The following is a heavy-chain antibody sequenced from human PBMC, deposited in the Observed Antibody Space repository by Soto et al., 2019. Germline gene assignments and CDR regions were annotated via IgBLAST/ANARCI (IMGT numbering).Heavy chain of an antibody. CDR3: ARGYYAPLGDY. Sequence: PSETLSLTCAVYGGSFSGYCWSWIRQPPGKGLEWIGEINHSGSTNYNPSLKSRVTISVDTSKNQFSLKLSSVTAADTAVYYCARGYYAPLGDYWGQGTLVTVSS. J-gene: IGHJ4*02. CDR2: INHSGST. CDR1: GGSFSGYC. V-gene: IGHV4-34*01. D-gene: IGHD3-16*01.